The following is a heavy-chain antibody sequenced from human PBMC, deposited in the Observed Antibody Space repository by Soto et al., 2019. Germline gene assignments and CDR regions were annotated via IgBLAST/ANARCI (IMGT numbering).Heavy chain of an antibody. CDR2: INHSGST. Sequence: QVQLQQWGAGLLKPSETLSLTCAVYGGSFSGYYWSWIRQPPGKGLEWIGEINHSGSTNYNPSLKSRVTISVDTSKNQFSLKLSSVTAADTAVYYCARGMKGGQYSSSFRRLYWFDPWGQGTLVTVSS. CDR3: ARGMKGGQYSSSFRRLYWFDP. D-gene: IGHD6-6*01. CDR1: GGSFSGYY. V-gene: IGHV4-34*01. J-gene: IGHJ5*02.